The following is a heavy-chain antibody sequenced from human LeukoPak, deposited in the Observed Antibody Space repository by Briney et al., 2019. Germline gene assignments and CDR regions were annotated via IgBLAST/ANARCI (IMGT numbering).Heavy chain of an antibody. V-gene: IGHV3-21*04. CDR2: ISSSSSYI. D-gene: IGHD3-22*01. CDR3: AHEGYYYDSSGYYYGYFDY. CDR1: GFTFSSYS. Sequence: GGSLRLSCAASGFTFSSYSMNWVRQAPGKGLEWVSSISSSSSYIYYADSVKGRFTISRDNSKNTLYLQMNSLRAEDTAVYYCAHEGYYYDSSGYYYGYFDYWGQGTLVTVSS. J-gene: IGHJ4*02.